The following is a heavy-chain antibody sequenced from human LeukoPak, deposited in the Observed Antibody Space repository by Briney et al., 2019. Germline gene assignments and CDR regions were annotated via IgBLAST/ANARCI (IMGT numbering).Heavy chain of an antibody. CDR2: VYYSGNT. D-gene: IGHD3-3*01. CDR3: ARLVETPRAFDS. Sequence: SQTLSLTCTVSSGSISSGDSYWGWICQPPGKGLEWIGYVYYSGNTYYNPSLKSRVTISVDTSKNQFSLKLNSVTAADAAVYYCARLVETPRAFDSWGQGTLVTVSS. CDR1: SGSISSGDSY. J-gene: IGHJ4*02. V-gene: IGHV4-30-4*01.